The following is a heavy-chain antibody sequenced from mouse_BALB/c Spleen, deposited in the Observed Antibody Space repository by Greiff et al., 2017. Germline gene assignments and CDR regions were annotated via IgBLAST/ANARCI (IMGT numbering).Heavy chain of an antibody. D-gene: IGHD1-1*01. CDR1: GFNIKDTY. V-gene: IGHV14-3*02. CDR2: IDPANGNT. CDR3: ARIYYGSSDY. Sequence: VQLQQSGAELVKPGASVKLSCTASGFNIKDTYMHWVKQRPEQGLEWIGRIDPANGNTKYDPKFQGKASITADTSSNTAYLQLSSLTSEDTAVYYCARIYYGSSDYWGQGTTLTVSS. J-gene: IGHJ2*01.